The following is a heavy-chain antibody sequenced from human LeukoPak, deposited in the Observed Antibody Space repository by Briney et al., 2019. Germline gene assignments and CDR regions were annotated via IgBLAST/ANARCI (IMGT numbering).Heavy chain of an antibody. J-gene: IGHJ4*02. CDR3: TREKCSGGSCLMGIDY. D-gene: IGHD2-15*01. Sequence: GGSLGLSCAASGFTFSRYPMHWVRQAPGKGLEYVSAINSEGYSTYYVNSVRGRFTISRDNSKNTLYLQMGSLRPEDMAVYYCTREKCSGGSCLMGIDYWGQGTLVTVSS. V-gene: IGHV3-64*01. CDR1: GFTFSRYP. CDR2: INSEGYST.